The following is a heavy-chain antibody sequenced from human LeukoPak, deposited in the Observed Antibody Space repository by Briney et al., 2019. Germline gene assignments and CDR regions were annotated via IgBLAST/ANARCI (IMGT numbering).Heavy chain of an antibody. CDR2: INPGNGKT. CDR3: TLFDYDSWSAYLH. V-gene: IGHV1-3*01. J-gene: IGHJ4*02. CDR1: GYTFNSYS. D-gene: IGHD3-3*01. Sequence: ASVKVSCKASGYTFNSYSLHWVRQAPGQRLEWMGWINPGNGKTKYPQTFQGRVTISRDTSASTAYMELRSLRSEDTAVYYCTLFDYDSWSAYLHWGQGALVTVSS.